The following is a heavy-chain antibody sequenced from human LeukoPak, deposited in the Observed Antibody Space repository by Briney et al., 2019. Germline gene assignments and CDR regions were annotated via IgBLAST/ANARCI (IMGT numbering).Heavy chain of an antibody. CDR1: GCTLTELS. J-gene: IGHJ5*02. Sequence: GASVKVSCKVSGCTLTELSMHWVRQAPGKGLEWRGGFDPEDGETIHAQKFQGRVTMTEDTSTVTAYMELSSLRSEDTAVYYCATLGAMGRNWFDPWGQGTLVTVSS. D-gene: IGHD3-10*01. V-gene: IGHV1-24*01. CDR3: ATLGAMGRNWFDP. CDR2: FDPEDGET.